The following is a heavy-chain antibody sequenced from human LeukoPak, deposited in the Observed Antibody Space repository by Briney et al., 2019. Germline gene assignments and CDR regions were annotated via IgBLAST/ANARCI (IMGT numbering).Heavy chain of an antibody. Sequence: GGSLRLSCEPSGFPFSSYWMLWVRQAPGKGLVWVSRISGDGTIKTYADFVRGRFTISRDNTKNILYLQMNSLRVEDTAIYFCTRSQFDYWGQGVLVTVSS. J-gene: IGHJ4*02. V-gene: IGHV3-74*03. CDR1: GFPFSSYW. CDR2: ISGDGTIK. CDR3: TRSQFDY.